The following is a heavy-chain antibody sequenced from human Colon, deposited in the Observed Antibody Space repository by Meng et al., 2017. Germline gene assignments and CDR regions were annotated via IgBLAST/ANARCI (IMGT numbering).Heavy chain of an antibody. D-gene: IGHD1-26*01. CDR2: IKSKTDGGAT. CDR3: TTDRYGSGSPAQFDY. V-gene: IGHV3-15*01. CDR1: GFTFSNAW. Sequence: GESLKISCAASGFTFSNAWMSWVRQAPGKGLEWVGRIKSKTDGGATDHAAPVKGRFTISRDDSKTTLYLQLNSLKTEDTAVYYCTTDRYGSGSPAQFDYWGQGTLVTVSS. J-gene: IGHJ4*02.